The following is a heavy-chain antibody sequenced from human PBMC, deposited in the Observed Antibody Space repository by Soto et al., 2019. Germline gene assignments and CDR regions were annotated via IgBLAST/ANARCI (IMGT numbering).Heavy chain of an antibody. CDR1: GFTFKNFA. Sequence: EVQLLESGGGLVQPGGSLRLSCVASGFTFKNFAMTWVRQAPGKGMEWVSAIGGSGSSANYADSVKGRFTVSRDDSKSTLYLQMSGLRVDDTALYYGAKDAVAYNGEWDWFDLWGQGTLVTVSS. CDR2: IGGSGSSA. D-gene: IGHD3-10*01. V-gene: IGHV3-23*01. CDR3: AKDAVAYNGEWDWFDL. J-gene: IGHJ5*02.